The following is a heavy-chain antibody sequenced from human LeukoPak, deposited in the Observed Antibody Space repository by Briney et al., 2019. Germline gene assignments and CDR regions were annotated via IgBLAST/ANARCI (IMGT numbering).Heavy chain of an antibody. V-gene: IGHV4-59*01. J-gene: IGHJ4*02. CDR2: IYYCGST. CDR1: GGSFSGYY. Sequence: SETLSLTCAVYGGSFSGYYWSWIRQPPGKGLEWIGYIYYCGSTNYNPSLKSRVTISVDTPKNQFSLKLSSVTAADTAVYYCARARDGYNYWAFDYWGQGTLVTVSS. D-gene: IGHD5-12*01. CDR3: ARARDGYNYWAFDY.